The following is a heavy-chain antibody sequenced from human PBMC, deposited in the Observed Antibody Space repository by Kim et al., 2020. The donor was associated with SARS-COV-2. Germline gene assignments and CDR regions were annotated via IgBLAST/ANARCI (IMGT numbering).Heavy chain of an antibody. CDR3: ARDRWAPVDREYYFDY. J-gene: IGHJ4*02. Sequence: SLKSRVTISVDTSKTQFSLKLSSVTAADTAVYYCARDRWAPVDREYYFDYWGQGTLVTVSS. V-gene: IGHV4-31*02.